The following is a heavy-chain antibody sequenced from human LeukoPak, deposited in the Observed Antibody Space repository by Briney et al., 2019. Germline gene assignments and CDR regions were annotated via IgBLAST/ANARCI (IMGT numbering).Heavy chain of an antibody. CDR2: IYSDNT. J-gene: IGHJ4*02. CDR3: ARGSSSWYTL. Sequence: GGSLRLSCTVSGFTVSTNSMSWVRQAPGKGLEWVSFIYSDNTHYSDSVKGRFTISRDNAKNSLYLQMNSLRAEDTAVYYCARGSSSWYTLWGQGTLVTVSS. V-gene: IGHV3-66*01. D-gene: IGHD6-13*01. CDR1: GFTVSTNS.